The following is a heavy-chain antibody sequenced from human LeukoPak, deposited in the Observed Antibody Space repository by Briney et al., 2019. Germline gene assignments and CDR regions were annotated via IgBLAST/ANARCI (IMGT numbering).Heavy chain of an antibody. V-gene: IGHV3-23*01. CDR2: ISDSGST. CDR3: AKTTPFSGSYFGAFDI. D-gene: IGHD1-26*01. Sequence: GGSLRLSCAATGFTFSNYGMNWCRQAPGKGLEWVSGISDSGSTYYADSVKGRFTISRDNSKNTLYLQMNSLRAEDTAVYYCAKTTPFSGSYFGAFDIWGQGTMVTVSS. J-gene: IGHJ3*02. CDR1: GFTFSNYG.